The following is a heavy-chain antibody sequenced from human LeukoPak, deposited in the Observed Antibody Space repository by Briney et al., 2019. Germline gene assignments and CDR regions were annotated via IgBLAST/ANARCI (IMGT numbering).Heavy chain of an antibody. CDR1: GFTFTTYA. Sequence: GGSLRLSCSASGFTFTTYAMTWVRQAPGKGLEWLSVISGSGSHTYYADSVGGRFTISRDNSKNTLYLQMTSLRAEDTAVYYCAKDRAGSHPYDTSGLTPSDHWGQGTLVTVSS. CDR3: AKDRAGSHPYDTSGLTPSDH. D-gene: IGHD3-22*01. V-gene: IGHV3-23*01. J-gene: IGHJ5*02. CDR2: ISGSGSHT.